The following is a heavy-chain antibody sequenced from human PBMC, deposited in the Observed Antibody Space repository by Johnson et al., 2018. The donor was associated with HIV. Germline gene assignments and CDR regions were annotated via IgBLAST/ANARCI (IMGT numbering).Heavy chain of an antibody. D-gene: IGHD2-8*02. CDR2: INWNGGST. V-gene: IGHV3-20*04. CDR3: ARGGDIVRGVYGLGHDAFDI. Sequence: VLLVESGGGVVRPGGSLRLSCAASGFTFDDYGMSWVRQAPGKGLEWVSGINWNGGSTGYADSVKGRFTISRDNAKNSLYLQMNSLRAEATALYYCARGGDIVRGVYGLGHDAFDIWGQGTMVTVSS. J-gene: IGHJ3*02. CDR1: GFTFDDYG.